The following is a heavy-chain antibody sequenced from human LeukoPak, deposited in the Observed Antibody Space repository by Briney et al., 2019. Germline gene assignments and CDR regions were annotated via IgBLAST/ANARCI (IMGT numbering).Heavy chain of an antibody. CDR1: GGSFSGYY. V-gene: IGHV4-34*01. D-gene: IGHD3-22*01. Sequence: SETLSLTCAVYGGSFSGYYWSWIRQPPGKGLEWIGEINHSGSTNYNPSLKSRVTISVDTSKNQFSLKLSSVTAADTAVYYCARYSSGYYVWGQGTLATVSS. CDR3: ARYSSGYYV. J-gene: IGHJ4*02. CDR2: INHSGST.